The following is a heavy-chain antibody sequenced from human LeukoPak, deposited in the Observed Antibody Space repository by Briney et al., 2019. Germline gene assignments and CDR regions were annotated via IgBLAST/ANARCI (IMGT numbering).Heavy chain of an antibody. J-gene: IGHJ4*02. V-gene: IGHV1-8*01. Sequence: ASVKVSCKASGYTFTSYDINWVRPATGQGLEWMGWMNPNSGNTGYAQKFQGRVTMTRNTSISTAYMELSSLRSEDTAVYYCARGRRISSGYSYWGQGTLVTVSS. CDR2: MNPNSGNT. CDR3: ARGRRISSGYSY. CDR1: GYTFTSYD. D-gene: IGHD3-22*01.